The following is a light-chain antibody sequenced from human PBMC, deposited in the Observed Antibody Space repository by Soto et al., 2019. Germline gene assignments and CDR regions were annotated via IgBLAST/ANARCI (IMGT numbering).Light chain of an antibody. Sequence: DIQLTQSPSLLSASVGDRVTITCRASQGISSHLAWYQQKSGKAPKLLMYAASTLQSGVPSRFSGSGSGTEFTLTISSLQPEDFATYYGQQLNSYPLTFGGGTKVEIK. J-gene: IGKJ4*01. CDR2: AAS. V-gene: IGKV1-9*01. CDR3: QQLNSYPLT. CDR1: QGISSH.